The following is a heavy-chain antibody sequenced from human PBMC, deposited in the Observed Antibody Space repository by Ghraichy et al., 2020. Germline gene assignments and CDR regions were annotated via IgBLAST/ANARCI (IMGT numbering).Heavy chain of an antibody. Sequence: GGSLRLSCAASGFTFSSYGMGWVRQAPGKGLEWVSCISSSGDKRYYADDVKGRFIISRDNSKNTLHLQMNSLRAEDTAVYYCAKLFCSGGSCYGWYFDLWGRGTLVTVSS. D-gene: IGHD2-15*01. CDR3: AKLFCSGGSCYGWYFDL. CDR2: ISSSGDKR. CDR1: GFTFSSYG. J-gene: IGHJ2*01. V-gene: IGHV3-23*01.